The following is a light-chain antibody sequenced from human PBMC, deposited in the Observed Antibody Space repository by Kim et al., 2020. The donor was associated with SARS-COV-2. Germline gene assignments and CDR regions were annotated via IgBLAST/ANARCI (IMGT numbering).Light chain of an antibody. J-gene: IGKJ1*01. CDR2: KGS. Sequence: DIQMTQSPSTLSASVGDIVTITCRASQTISTWLAWYQQKPGKAPRLLIYKGSSLESGAPSRFSGSGSGTEFTLTISSLQPDDFATYYCQQYDSHSWTFGQGTKVDIK. V-gene: IGKV1-5*03. CDR3: QQYDSHSWT. CDR1: QTISTW.